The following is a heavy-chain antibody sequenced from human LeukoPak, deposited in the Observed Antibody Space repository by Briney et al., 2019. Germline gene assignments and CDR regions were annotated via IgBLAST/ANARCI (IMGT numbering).Heavy chain of an antibody. CDR1: GYTFTGYY. V-gene: IGHV1-2*06. CDR2: INPNSGGT. CDR3: AREVYKLYNWFDP. J-gene: IGHJ5*02. D-gene: IGHD1-14*01. Sequence: ASVKVSCRASGYTFTGYYMHWVRQAPGQGLEWMGRINPNSGGTNYAQKFQGRVTMTRDASISTAYMELSRLRSDDTAVYYCAREVYKLYNWFDPWGQGTLVTVSS.